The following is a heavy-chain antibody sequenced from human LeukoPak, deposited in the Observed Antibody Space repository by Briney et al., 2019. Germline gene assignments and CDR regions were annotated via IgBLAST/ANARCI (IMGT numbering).Heavy chain of an antibody. Sequence: SETLSLTCTVSGGSISSGSYYWSWIRQPAGKGLEWIGRIYTSGSTNYNPSLKSRVTISVDTSKNQFSLKPSSVTAADTAVYYCARVNRGYSYGAYYYYYMDVWGEGTTVTVSS. D-gene: IGHD5-18*01. CDR3: ARVNRGYSYGAYYYYYMDV. CDR2: IYTSGST. V-gene: IGHV4-61*02. CDR1: GGSISSGSYY. J-gene: IGHJ6*03.